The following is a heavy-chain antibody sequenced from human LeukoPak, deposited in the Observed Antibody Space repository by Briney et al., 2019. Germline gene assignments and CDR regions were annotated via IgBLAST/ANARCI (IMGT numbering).Heavy chain of an antibody. CDR3: ARVSSWYGDFDY. J-gene: IGHJ4*02. CDR1: GGTFSSYA. CDR2: IIPIFGTA. D-gene: IGHD6-13*01. Sequence: SVKVSCKASGGTFSSYAISWVRQAPGQGLEWMGGIIPIFGTANYAQKFQGRVTINTDESTSTAYMELCSLRSEDTAVYYCARVSSWYGDFDYWGQGTLVTVSS. V-gene: IGHV1-69*05.